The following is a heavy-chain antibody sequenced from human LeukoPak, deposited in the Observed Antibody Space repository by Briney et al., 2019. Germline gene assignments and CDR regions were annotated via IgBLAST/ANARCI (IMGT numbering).Heavy chain of an antibody. V-gene: IGHV4-4*02. Sequence: SETLSLTCAVSGGSISSSNWWSWVRQPPGKGLEWIGEIYHSGSTNYNPSLKSRVTISVDKSKNQFSLKLSSVTAADTAVYYCAREEATARDFDYWGQGTLVTVPS. CDR3: AREEATARDFDY. J-gene: IGHJ4*02. D-gene: IGHD5-12*01. CDR1: GGSISSSNW. CDR2: IYHSGST.